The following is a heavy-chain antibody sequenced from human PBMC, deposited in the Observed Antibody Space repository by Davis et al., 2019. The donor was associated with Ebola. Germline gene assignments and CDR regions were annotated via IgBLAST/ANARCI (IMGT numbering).Heavy chain of an antibody. V-gene: IGHV5-51*01. Sequence: GESLKISCKTSGYSFTNNWIAWVRQMPGKDLAWMGIIYPGDSDIRYSPSFQGQVTISADKSISTAYLQWNNLKASDTAMYYCARGGSGYSYGRLFDNWGQGSLVTVSS. J-gene: IGHJ4*02. CDR3: ARGGSGYSYGRLFDN. CDR2: IYPGDSDI. CDR1: GYSFTNNW. D-gene: IGHD5-12*01.